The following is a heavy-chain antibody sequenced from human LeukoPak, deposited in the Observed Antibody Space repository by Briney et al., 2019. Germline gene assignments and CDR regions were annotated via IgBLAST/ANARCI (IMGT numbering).Heavy chain of an antibody. CDR2: INPNSGGT. Sequence: ASVEVSCKASGYTFTGYYIHWVRQAPGQGLEWMGWINPNSGGTNYAQKFQGRVTMTRDTSISTAYMELSRLRSDDTAVYYCARVLYYYGSGAVWGYWGQGTLVTVSS. V-gene: IGHV1-2*02. CDR1: GYTFTGYY. CDR3: ARVLYYYGSGAVWGY. J-gene: IGHJ4*02. D-gene: IGHD3-10*01.